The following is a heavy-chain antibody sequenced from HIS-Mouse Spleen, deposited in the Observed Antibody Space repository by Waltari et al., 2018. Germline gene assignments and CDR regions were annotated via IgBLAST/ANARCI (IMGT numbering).Heavy chain of an antibody. Sequence: EVQLLESGGGLVQPGGSLRLSCAASGFTFSSYAMRWVRQAAGKGLEWVSAISGSGGSTYYADSVKGRFTISRDNSKNTLYLQMNSLRAEDTAVYYCAKGDGIVVVITPYFDYWGQGTLVTVSS. CDR3: AKGDGIVVVITPYFDY. CDR2: ISGSGGST. J-gene: IGHJ4*02. CDR1: GFTFSSYA. V-gene: IGHV3-23*01. D-gene: IGHD3-22*01.